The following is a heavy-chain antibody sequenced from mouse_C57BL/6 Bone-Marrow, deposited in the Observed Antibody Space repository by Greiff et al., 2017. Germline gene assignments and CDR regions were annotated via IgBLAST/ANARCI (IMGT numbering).Heavy chain of an antibody. CDR1: GFNIKDYY. CDR3: TIEYYDSRGYAMDY. D-gene: IGHD1-1*01. J-gene: IGHJ4*01. CDR2: IDPEDGDT. Sequence: VQLKQSGAELVRPGASVKLSCTASGFNIKDYYMHWVKQRPEQGLEWIGRIDPEDGDTEYAPKFQGTATMTADTSSNTAYLPLSIRTSEDTAVNYCTIEYYDSRGYAMDYWGHGTSGTVSS. V-gene: IGHV14-1*01.